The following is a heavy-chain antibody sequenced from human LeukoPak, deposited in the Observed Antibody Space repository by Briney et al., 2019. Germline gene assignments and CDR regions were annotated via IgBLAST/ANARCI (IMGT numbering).Heavy chain of an antibody. Sequence: PSETLSLTCTVSGGSISSYYWSWIRQPPGKGLEWIGYIYYSGSTNYNPSLKSRVTISVDTSKNQFSLKLSSVTPADTAVYYCARARAIEPYYDFWSGSIYAFDIWGQGTMVTVSS. J-gene: IGHJ3*02. V-gene: IGHV4-59*01. CDR3: ARARAIEPYYDFWSGSIYAFDI. CDR1: GGSISSYY. D-gene: IGHD3-3*01. CDR2: IYYSGST.